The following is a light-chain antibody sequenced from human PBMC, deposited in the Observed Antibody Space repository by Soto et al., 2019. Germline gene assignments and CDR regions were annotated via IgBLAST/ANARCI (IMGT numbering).Light chain of an antibody. Sequence: EIVMTQSPVTLSVSPVERATLSCMASQSVSSDLAWYQQKPGQAPRLLIYGASTRATGIPARFSGSGSGTEFTLTISSLQSEDFAVYYCQHYNNWPFTFGPGTKVDIK. CDR1: QSVSSD. J-gene: IGKJ3*01. CDR3: QHYNNWPFT. V-gene: IGKV3-15*01. CDR2: GAS.